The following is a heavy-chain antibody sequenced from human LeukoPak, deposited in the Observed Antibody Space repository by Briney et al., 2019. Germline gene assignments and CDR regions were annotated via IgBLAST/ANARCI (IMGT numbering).Heavy chain of an antibody. CDR2: IKSKTDGGTT. CDR1: GLIFSNAW. V-gene: IGHV3-15*01. CDR3: AKEGGTGTRFDY. J-gene: IGHJ4*02. D-gene: IGHD1-7*01. Sequence: GGSLRLSCAASGLIFSNAWMSWVRQAPGKGLEWVGRIKSKTDGGTTDYAAPVKGRFTISRDDSKNTLYLQMNSLRAEDTAVYYCAKEGGTGTRFDYWGQGTLVTVSS.